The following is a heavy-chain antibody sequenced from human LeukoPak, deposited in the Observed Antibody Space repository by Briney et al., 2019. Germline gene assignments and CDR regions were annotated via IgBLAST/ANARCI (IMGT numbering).Heavy chain of an antibody. CDR1: GFTFDDYA. J-gene: IGHJ4*02. CDR3: AKDSYYDSSGYYGLDFDY. D-gene: IGHD3-22*01. Sequence: GGPLRLSCAASGFTFDDYAMYWVRQAPGKGLEWVSGITWNSDTIAYADSVKGRFTISRDNAKNSLYLQMNSLRAEDTALYYCAKDSYYDSSGYYGLDFDYWGQGTQVTVSS. V-gene: IGHV3-9*01. CDR2: ITWNSDTI.